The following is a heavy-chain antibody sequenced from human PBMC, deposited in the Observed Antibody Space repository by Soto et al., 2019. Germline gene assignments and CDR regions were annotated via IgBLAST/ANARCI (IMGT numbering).Heavy chain of an antibody. CDR2: ISSSGGTI. CDR3: ARESYYYDSSGWAPIDY. Sequence: LRLSCAASGFTFSSYEMNWVRQAPGKGLEWVSYISSSGGTIYYADSVKGRFTISRDNAKNSLYLQMNSLRAEDTAVYYCARESYYYDSSGWAPIDYWGQGTLVTVSS. V-gene: IGHV3-48*03. D-gene: IGHD3-22*01. CDR1: GFTFSSYE. J-gene: IGHJ4*02.